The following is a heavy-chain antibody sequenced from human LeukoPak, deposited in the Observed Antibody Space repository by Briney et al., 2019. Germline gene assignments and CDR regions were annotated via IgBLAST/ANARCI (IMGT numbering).Heavy chain of an antibody. CDR3: ARDLGPVHSGY. V-gene: IGHV3-48*03. Sequence: PGGSLRLSCAASGFTFSSYEMNWVRQAPGKGLEWVSYISTTGSSIYYADSVKGRFTISRDNVKNLLYQQMNSLRAEDTAVYYCARDLGPVHSGYWGQGTLVTVSS. J-gene: IGHJ4*02. D-gene: IGHD3-10*01. CDR1: GFTFSSYE. CDR2: ISTTGSSI.